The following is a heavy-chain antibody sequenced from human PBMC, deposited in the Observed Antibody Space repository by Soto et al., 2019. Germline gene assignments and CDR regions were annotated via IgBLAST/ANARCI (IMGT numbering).Heavy chain of an antibody. Sequence: ASVKVSCKASGYTFTSYGISWVRQAPGQGLEWMGWISAYNGNTNYAQKLQGRVTMTTDTSTSTAYMELRSLRSDDTAVYYCARDFRESYDILTGYYIGYYYMDVWGKGTTVTVSS. CDR1: GYTFTSYG. CDR2: ISAYNGNT. J-gene: IGHJ6*03. D-gene: IGHD3-9*01. CDR3: ARDFRESYDILTGYYIGYYYMDV. V-gene: IGHV1-18*01.